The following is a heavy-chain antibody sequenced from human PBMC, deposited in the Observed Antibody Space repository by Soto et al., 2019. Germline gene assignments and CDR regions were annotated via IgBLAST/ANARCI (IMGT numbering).Heavy chain of an antibody. D-gene: IGHD1-26*01. CDR2: IRSKAYGGTT. CDR3: TRVGTPAWELQAFDI. Sequence: EVQLVESGGGLVKPGRSLRLSCTASGFTFGDYAMSWFRQAPGKGLEWVGFIRSKAYGGTTEYAASVKGRFTISRDDSKSIAYLQMNSLKTEDTAVYYCTRVGTPAWELQAFDIWGQGTMVTVSS. J-gene: IGHJ3*02. V-gene: IGHV3-49*05. CDR1: GFTFGDYA.